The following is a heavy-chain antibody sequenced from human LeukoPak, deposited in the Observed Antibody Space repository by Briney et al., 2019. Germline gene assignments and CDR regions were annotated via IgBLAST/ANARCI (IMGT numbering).Heavy chain of an antibody. V-gene: IGHV4-4*02. Sequence: SETLSLTCAVSGDSISSTNWWTWVRQSPGKGLEWIGEIYHSGATNYNPSLKSRVTISVDKSKNQFSLKLNSVTAADTAIYYCARGSGSYLLDYWGQGTLVTVSS. CDR3: ARGSGSYLLDY. D-gene: IGHD3-10*01. J-gene: IGHJ4*02. CDR2: IYHSGAT. CDR1: GDSISSTNW.